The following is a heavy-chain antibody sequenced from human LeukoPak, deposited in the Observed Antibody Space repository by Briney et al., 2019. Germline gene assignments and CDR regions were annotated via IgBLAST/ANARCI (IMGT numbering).Heavy chain of an antibody. CDR2: ISWNSGSI. Sequence: PGGSLRLSCAASGFTFDDYAMHWVRQAPGKGLEWVSGISWNSGSIGYADSVKGRFTISRDNAKNSLYLQMNSLRAEDTALYYCAKEVRYSSGWYFDYWGQGTLVTVPS. V-gene: IGHV3-9*01. J-gene: IGHJ4*02. CDR3: AKEVRYSSGWYFDY. D-gene: IGHD6-19*01. CDR1: GFTFDDYA.